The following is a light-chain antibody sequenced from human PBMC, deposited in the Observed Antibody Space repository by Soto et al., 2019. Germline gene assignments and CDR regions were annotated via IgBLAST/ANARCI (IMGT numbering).Light chain of an antibody. J-gene: IGKJ5*01. CDR3: QQRSNSPPWIT. V-gene: IGKV3-11*01. Sequence: EIVLTQSPATRSMSPWEIATLCWIATQCLSSYLAWSQQKPGQAPRLLIXGASSRATGIPARFSGSGSGTEFTLTISSLEPEDSAVYYCQQRSNSPPWITFGQGTRLEIK. CDR2: GAS. CDR1: QCLSSY.